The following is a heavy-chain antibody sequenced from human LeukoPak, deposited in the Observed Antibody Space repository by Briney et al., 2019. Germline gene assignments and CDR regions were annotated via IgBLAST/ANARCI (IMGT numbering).Heavy chain of an antibody. CDR2: ISYDGSNK. D-gene: IGHD6-19*01. Sequence: GGSLRLSCAASGFTFSSYGMHWVRQAPGKGLEWVAVISYDGSNKYYADSVKGRFTISRDISKNTVYLQMDSPRAEDTAVYYCARDHSGWYVDYWGQGTLVTVSS. V-gene: IGHV3-30*03. CDR3: ARDHSGWYVDY. J-gene: IGHJ4*02. CDR1: GFTFSSYG.